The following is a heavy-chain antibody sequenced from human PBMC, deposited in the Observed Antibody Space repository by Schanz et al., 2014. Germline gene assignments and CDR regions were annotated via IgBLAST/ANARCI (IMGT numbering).Heavy chain of an antibody. CDR3: ARGLGDERWLDLNEAFDI. D-gene: IGHD6-19*01. Sequence: QVQLVQSGAEVKKPGASVKVSCKASGYSFTTYGLNWVRQAPGQGLEWMGRIIPILGITNVAQTFQDRVTITADKSTSTAYMELSSLRSEDTAVYYCARGLGDERWLDLNEAFDIWGQGTIVTVSS. CDR1: GYSFTTYG. J-gene: IGHJ3*02. CDR2: IIPILGIT. V-gene: IGHV1-69*04.